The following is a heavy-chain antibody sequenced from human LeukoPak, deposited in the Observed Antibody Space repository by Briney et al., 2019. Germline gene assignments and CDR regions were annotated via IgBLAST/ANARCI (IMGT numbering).Heavy chain of an antibody. Sequence: SETLSLTCAVYGESFNDFYWSWIRQPPGKGLEWIGEIHHRGTANYNPSLESRVTISADTSKNQFSLYLTSVTAGDTAVYYCARWVATILHSFDVWGHGTMVTVSS. CDR1: GESFNDFY. J-gene: IGHJ3*01. CDR3: ARWVATILHSFDV. V-gene: IGHV4-34*01. D-gene: IGHD5-12*01. CDR2: IHHRGTA.